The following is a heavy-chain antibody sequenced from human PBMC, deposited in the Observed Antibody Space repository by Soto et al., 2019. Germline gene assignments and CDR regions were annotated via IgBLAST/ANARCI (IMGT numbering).Heavy chain of an antibody. Sequence: PSETLSLTCAVYGGSFSGYYWSWIRQPPGKGLEWIGEINHSGSTNYNPSLKIRVTISVDTSKNQFSLKLSSVTAADTAVYYCARRNDFWSGYYNGAWGQGTLVTVSS. J-gene: IGHJ4*02. CDR1: GGSFSGYY. V-gene: IGHV4-34*01. D-gene: IGHD3-3*01. CDR2: INHSGST. CDR3: ARRNDFWSGYYNGA.